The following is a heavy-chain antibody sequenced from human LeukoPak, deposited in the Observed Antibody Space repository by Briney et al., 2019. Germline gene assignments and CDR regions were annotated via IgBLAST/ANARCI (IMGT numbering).Heavy chain of an antibody. D-gene: IGHD2/OR15-2a*01. Sequence: SETLSLTCTVSGGSISSYYWSWIRQPPGKGLEWIGYIYYSGATNYNPSLKSRVTILLDTSKNQFSLKLSSVTAADTAVYYCARGDPSMPFDYRGQGTLVTVSS. CDR2: IYYSGAT. CDR1: GGSISSYY. CDR3: ARGDPSMPFDY. V-gene: IGHV4-59*01. J-gene: IGHJ4*02.